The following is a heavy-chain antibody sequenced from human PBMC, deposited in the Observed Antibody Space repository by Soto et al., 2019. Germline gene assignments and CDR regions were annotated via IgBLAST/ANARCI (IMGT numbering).Heavy chain of an antibody. V-gene: IGHV3-30*18. CDR1: GFTFSSYG. CDR2: ISYDGSNK. D-gene: IGHD3-3*01. J-gene: IGHJ4*02. CDR3: AKDEITIFGVVNPQDYYFDY. Sequence: VGSLRLSCAASGFTFSSYGMHWVRQAPGKGLEWVAVISYDGSNKYYADSVKGRFTISRDNSKNTLYLQMNSLRAEDTAVYYCAKDEITIFGVVNPQDYYFDYWGQGTLVTVSS.